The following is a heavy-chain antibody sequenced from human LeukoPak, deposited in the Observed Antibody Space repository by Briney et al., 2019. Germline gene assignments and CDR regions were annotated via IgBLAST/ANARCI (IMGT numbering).Heavy chain of an antibody. V-gene: IGHV3-7*01. J-gene: IGHJ5*02. CDR2: IKQDGSEK. Sequence: PGGSLRLSCAASGFTFSSYWMSWVRQAPGKGLEGVASIKQDGSEKYYVDSVKGRFTISRDNAKNSLYLQMNSLRAEDTALYYCARAPGEGWFDPWGQGILVTVSS. D-gene: IGHD4-17*01. CDR1: GFTFSSYW. CDR3: ARAPGEGWFDP.